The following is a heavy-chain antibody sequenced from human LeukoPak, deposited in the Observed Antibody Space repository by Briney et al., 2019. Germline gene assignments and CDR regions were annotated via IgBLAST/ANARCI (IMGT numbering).Heavy chain of an antibody. CDR1: GFTFSSYA. CDR2: ISYDGSNK. Sequence: GGSLRLSCAASGFTFSSYAMHWVRQAPGKGLEWVAVISYDGSNKYYADSVKGRFTISRDNSRNTLSLQMNSLRAEDTAVYYCARDQDDYGGPLDYWGQGTLVTVSS. V-gene: IGHV3-30-3*01. D-gene: IGHD4-23*01. J-gene: IGHJ4*02. CDR3: ARDQDDYGGPLDY.